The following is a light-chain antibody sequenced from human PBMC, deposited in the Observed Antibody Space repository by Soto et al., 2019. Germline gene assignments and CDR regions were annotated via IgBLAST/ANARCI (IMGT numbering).Light chain of an antibody. V-gene: IGLV1-44*01. CDR2: NNN. Sequence: QLVLTQPPSASGTPGQRVTISCSGSSSNIGSNTVNWYQQLPGTAPKLLIYNNNQRPSGVPDRFSGSKSGTSASLAITGLRSDDEADYYCATWDDDLYTPIIGGGTKLTVL. CDR1: SSNIGSNT. CDR3: ATWDDDLYTPI. J-gene: IGLJ2*01.